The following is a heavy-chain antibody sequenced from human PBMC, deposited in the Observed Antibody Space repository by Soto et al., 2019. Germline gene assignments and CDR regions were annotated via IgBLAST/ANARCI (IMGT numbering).Heavy chain of an antibody. V-gene: IGHV3-23*01. CDR2: SSGSGGST. J-gene: IGHJ4*02. CDR3: AKSRAVAGTEFKY. CDR1: GFTFSSYA. D-gene: IGHD6-19*01. Sequence: EVQLLESGGGVVQPGGSLRLSCAASGFTFSSYAMSWVRQAPGKGLEWFSASSGSGGSTYYADSVKGRFTISRDNSRNTLYLHMNILSAADTDVYYCAKSRAVAGTEFKYWGKGALVTVS.